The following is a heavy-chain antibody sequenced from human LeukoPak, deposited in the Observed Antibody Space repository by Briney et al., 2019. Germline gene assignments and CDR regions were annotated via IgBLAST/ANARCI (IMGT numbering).Heavy chain of an antibody. J-gene: IGHJ6*02. D-gene: IGHD3-22*01. CDR3: AREGRDSSGYYYYYYGMDV. CDR2: ISAYNGNT. Sequence: VASVKVSCKASGYTFTGYYMHWVRQAPGQGLEWMGWISAYNGNTNYAQKLQSRVTMTTDTSTSTAYMELRSLRSDDTAVYYCAREGRDSSGYYYYYYGMDVWGQGTTVTVSS. V-gene: IGHV1-18*04. CDR1: GYTFTGYY.